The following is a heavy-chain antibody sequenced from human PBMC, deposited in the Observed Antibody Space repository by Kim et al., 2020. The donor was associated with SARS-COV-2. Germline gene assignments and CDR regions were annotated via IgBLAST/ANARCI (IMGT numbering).Heavy chain of an antibody. Sequence: GGSLRLSCAASGFTFSSYAMHWVRQAPGKGLEWVAVISYDGSNKYYADSVKGRFTISRDNSKNTLYLQMNSLRAEDTAVYYCARDGSPLWFRECQFDYWGQGTLVTVSS. V-gene: IGHV3-30-3*01. CDR2: ISYDGSNK. CDR1: GFTFSSYA. D-gene: IGHD3-10*01. J-gene: IGHJ4*02. CDR3: ARDGSPLWFRECQFDY.